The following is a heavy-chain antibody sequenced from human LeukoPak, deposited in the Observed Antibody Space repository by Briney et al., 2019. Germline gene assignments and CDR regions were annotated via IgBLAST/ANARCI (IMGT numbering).Heavy chain of an antibody. CDR3: AREGLGYCTGGSCSAFDC. Sequence: GASVKVSCKTSGYNFPSYGISWVRQAPGQGLEWMGWINTYDGNTRYVKKFQGRVTMTTDTSTGTAYMELRSLRSDDTAVYYCAREGLGYCTGGSCSAFDCWGQGTLVTVSS. D-gene: IGHD2-15*01. CDR2: INTYDGNT. V-gene: IGHV1-18*01. J-gene: IGHJ4*02. CDR1: GYNFPSYG.